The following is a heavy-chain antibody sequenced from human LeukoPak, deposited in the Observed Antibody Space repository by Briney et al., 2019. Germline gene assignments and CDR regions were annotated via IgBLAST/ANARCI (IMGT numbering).Heavy chain of an antibody. D-gene: IGHD3-10*01. V-gene: IGHV3-64*01. J-gene: IGHJ4*02. CDR1: GFTFSYFV. CDR3: ARDVKYYFGSGSYR. Sequence: GGSLRLSCEASGFTFSYFVMHWVRQPPGKGLEYVSGIDTNEDMTYYARSVKGRFTISRDNDKNTLYLQMDNVRPEDTAVYYCARDVKYYFGSGSYRWGQGTLVTVSS. CDR2: IDTNEDMT.